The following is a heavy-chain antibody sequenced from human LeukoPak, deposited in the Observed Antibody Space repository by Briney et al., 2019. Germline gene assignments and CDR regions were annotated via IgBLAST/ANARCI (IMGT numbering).Heavy chain of an antibody. CDR2: IYPGDSDT. CDR3: ARRIAAGFYGMDV. CDR1: GYSFTSYW. D-gene: IGHD2-21*01. J-gene: IGHJ6*02. V-gene: IGHV5-51*01. Sequence: GESLKISCKGSGYSFTSYWIGWVRQMPGKGLEWMGIIYPGDSDTRCSPSFQGQVTISADKSISTAYLQWSSLKASDTAMYYCARRIAAGFYGMDVWGQGTTVTVSS.